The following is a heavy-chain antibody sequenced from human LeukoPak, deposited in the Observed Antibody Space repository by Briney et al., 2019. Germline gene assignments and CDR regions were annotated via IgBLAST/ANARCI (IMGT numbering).Heavy chain of an antibody. J-gene: IGHJ4*02. CDR1: GGSFSGYY. Sequence: SETLSLTCAVYGGSFSGYYWSWIRQPPGKGLEWIGEINHSGSTNYNPSLKSRVTISVDTSKNQFSPKLSSVTAADTAVYYCARGRTRGGSGTSDYWGQGTLVTVSS. D-gene: IGHD3-10*01. V-gene: IGHV4-34*01. CDR2: INHSGST. CDR3: ARGRTRGGSGTSDY.